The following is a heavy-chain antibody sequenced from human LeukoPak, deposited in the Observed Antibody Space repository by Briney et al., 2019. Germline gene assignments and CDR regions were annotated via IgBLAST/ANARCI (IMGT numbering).Heavy chain of an antibody. V-gene: IGHV4-59*12. Sequence: PSETLSLTCTVSGGSISSYYWGWIRQPPGMGLEWIGTLYHTGNTFYNPSLKTRVIISVDNSKNQFSLKLTSVTAADTAVYYCASGDGSGYYFHYWGQGTLVTVSS. CDR2: LYHTGNT. CDR1: GGSISSYY. CDR3: ASGDGSGYYFHY. J-gene: IGHJ4*02. D-gene: IGHD3-22*01.